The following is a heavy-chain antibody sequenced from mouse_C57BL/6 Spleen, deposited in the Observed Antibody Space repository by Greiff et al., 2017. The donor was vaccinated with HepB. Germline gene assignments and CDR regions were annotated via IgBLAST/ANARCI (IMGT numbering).Heavy chain of an antibody. CDR2: ILPGSGST. Sequence: QVQLQQSGAELMKPGASVKLSCKATGYTFTGYWIEWVKQRPGHGLEWIGEILPGSGSTNYNEKFQGKATFTADKSSNTAYMQLSSLTTEDSAIDYCARGGRIYGGFAYWGQGTLVTVSA. D-gene: IGHD1-1*02. CDR3: ARGGRIYGGFAY. V-gene: IGHV1-9*01. J-gene: IGHJ3*01. CDR1: GYTFTGYW.